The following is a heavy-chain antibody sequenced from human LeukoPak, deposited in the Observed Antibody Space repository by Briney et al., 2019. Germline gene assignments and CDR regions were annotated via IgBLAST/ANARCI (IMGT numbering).Heavy chain of an antibody. CDR2: ISGSGGST. J-gene: IGHJ5*02. V-gene: IGHV3-23*01. CDR3: AAQQWLENWFDP. CDR1: GFTFSSYA. D-gene: IGHD6-19*01. Sequence: GGSLRLSCAASGFTFSSYAMSWVRQAPGKGREGVSAISGSGGSTYYADSVKGRFTISRDNSKNTLYLQMNSLRAEDTAVYYCAAQQWLENWFDPWGQGTLVTVSS.